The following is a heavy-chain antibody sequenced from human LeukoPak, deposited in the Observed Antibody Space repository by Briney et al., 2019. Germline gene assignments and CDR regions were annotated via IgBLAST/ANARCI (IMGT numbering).Heavy chain of an antibody. V-gene: IGHV4-34*01. J-gene: IGHJ6*02. CDR3: ARVSSSWPYYYYGMNV. Sequence: SETLSLTCAVYGGSFSGYYWSWIRQPPGKGLEWIGEINHSGSTNYSPSLKSRVTISVDTSKNQFSLKLSSVTAADTAVYYCARVSSSWPYYYYGMNVWGQGTTVTVSS. D-gene: IGHD6-13*01. CDR1: GGSFSGYY. CDR2: INHSGST.